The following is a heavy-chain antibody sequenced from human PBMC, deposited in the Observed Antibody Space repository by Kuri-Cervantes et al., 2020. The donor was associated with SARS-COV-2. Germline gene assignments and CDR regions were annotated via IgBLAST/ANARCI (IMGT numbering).Heavy chain of an antibody. CDR2: IYYSGST. CDR1: GGSISSYY. Sequence: SETLSLTCTVSGGSISSYYWSWIRQPPGKGLEWIGYIYYSGSTNYNPSLKSRVTISVDTSKNQFSLKLSSVTAADTAVYYCAASVAATRYYYYGMDVWGQGTTVTVSS. D-gene: IGHD2-15*01. J-gene: IGHJ6*02. CDR3: AASVAATRYYYYGMDV. V-gene: IGHV4-59*01.